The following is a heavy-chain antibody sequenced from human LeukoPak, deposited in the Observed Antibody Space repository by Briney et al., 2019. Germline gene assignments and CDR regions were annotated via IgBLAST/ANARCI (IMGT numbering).Heavy chain of an antibody. CDR1: GGSISSSSYY. D-gene: IGHD3-10*01. J-gene: IGHJ4*02. V-gene: IGHV4-39*07. Sequence: SETLSLTCTVSGGSISSSSYYWGWIRQPPGKGLEWIGSIYYSGSTYYNPSLKSRVTISVDTSKNQFSLKLSSVTAADTAVYYCASGNYGSGSYAIDYWGQGTLVTVSS. CDR2: IYYSGST. CDR3: ASGNYGSGSYAIDY.